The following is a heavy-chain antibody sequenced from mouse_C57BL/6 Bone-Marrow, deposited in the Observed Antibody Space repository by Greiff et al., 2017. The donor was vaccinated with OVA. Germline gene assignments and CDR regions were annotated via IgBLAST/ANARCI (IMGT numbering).Heavy chain of an antibody. V-gene: IGHV14-2*01. J-gene: IGHJ1*03. CDR2: IDPEDGGT. CDR3: ARLLLRERYFEV. D-gene: IGHD1-1*01. CDR1: GFTIKDYY. Sequence: VQLQQSGAELVKPGASVKLSCTASGFTIKDYYMHWVKQRTEQGLEWIGRIDPEDGGTKYTPKFQGKATLTADTSSNTAYLQLSSLTSEDTAVYYCARLLLRERYFEVWGKGTTVTVSS.